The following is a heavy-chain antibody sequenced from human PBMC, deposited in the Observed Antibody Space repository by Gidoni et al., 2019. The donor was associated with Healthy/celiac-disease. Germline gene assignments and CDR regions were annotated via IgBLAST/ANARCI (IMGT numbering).Heavy chain of an antibody. CDR1: GDRVSSNSAA. V-gene: IGHV6-1*01. CDR3: GRGSATVLKGMDV. J-gene: IGHJ6*02. Sequence: QVQLQQSGPGMVKPSQTLSLTCAISGDRVSSNSAAWNWIRQSPSRGREWLGRTYYRSKWYTDYAVTVKSRITINPDTSKNQFSLQLNSVTPEDTAVYYGGRGSATVLKGMDVWGQGTTVTVSS. D-gene: IGHD4-17*01. CDR2: TYYRSKWYT.